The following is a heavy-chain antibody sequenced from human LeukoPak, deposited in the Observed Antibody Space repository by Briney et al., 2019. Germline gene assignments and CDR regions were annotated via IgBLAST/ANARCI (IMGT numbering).Heavy chain of an antibody. CDR3: AKDQSWFGESNY. Sequence: GGSLRLSCAASGFTFSSFGMYWVRQAPGKGLEWVALIRYDGSNKYYADSVRGRFTISRDNSKNTLYLQVNSLRAEDTAMYYCAKDQSWFGESNYWGQGTLVTVSS. CDR1: GFTFSSFG. D-gene: IGHD3-10*01. J-gene: IGHJ4*02. V-gene: IGHV3-30*02. CDR2: IRYDGSNK.